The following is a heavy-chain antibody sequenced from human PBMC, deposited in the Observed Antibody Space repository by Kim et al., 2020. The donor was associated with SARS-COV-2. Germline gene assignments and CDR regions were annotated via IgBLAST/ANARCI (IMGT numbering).Heavy chain of an antibody. D-gene: IGHD5-18*01. CDR1: GFTFSSYG. CDR2: ISYDGSNK. J-gene: IGHJ4*02. V-gene: IGHV3-33*05. CDR3: ARDHNTAMARSLDY. Sequence: GGSLRLSCAASGFTFSSYGMHWVRQAPGKGLEWVAVISYDGSNKYYADSVKGRFTISRDNSKNTLYLQMNSLRAEDTAVYYCARDHNTAMARSLDYWGQGTLVTVSS.